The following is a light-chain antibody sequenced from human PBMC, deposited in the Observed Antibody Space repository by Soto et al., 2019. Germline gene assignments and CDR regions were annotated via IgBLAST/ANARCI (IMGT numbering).Light chain of an antibody. V-gene: IGKV1-39*01. Sequence: IQITQSPSSLSASVADRVIITCRASQSISNHLNWYQQKPGKAPKLLIFAASSLQSGVPSRFSGSRSGTDFTLTISSLQSEDFAIYYCQQSYSRPPTFGQGTKVDI. CDR1: QSISNH. CDR3: QQSYSRPPT. CDR2: AAS. J-gene: IGKJ1*01.